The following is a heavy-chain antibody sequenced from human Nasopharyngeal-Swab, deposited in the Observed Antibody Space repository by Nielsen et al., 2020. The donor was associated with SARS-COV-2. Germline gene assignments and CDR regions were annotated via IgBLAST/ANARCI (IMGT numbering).Heavy chain of an antibody. J-gene: IGHJ6*02. V-gene: IGHV3-11*04. D-gene: IGHD3-10*01. CDR1: GFTFSDYY. CDR2: ISSSGSTI. Sequence: GGSLRLSCAASGFTFSDYYMSWIRQAPGKGLEWVSYISSSGSTIYYADSVKGRFTISRDNAKNSLYLQMNSLRAEDTAVYYCATLYGSGIYAGYYCYYGMDVWGQGTTVTVSS. CDR3: ATLYGSGIYAGYYCYYGMDV.